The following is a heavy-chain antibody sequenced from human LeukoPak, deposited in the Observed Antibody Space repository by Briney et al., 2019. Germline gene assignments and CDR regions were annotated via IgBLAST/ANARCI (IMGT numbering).Heavy chain of an antibody. V-gene: IGHV3-23*03. J-gene: IGHJ4*02. Sequence: PGGSLRLSCAASGFTFSSSAMSWVRQAPGKGLECVSVIYNGGATYYADSVKGRFTISRDNSKNTLYLQMNSLRAEDTAVYYCAKAVYNYFDYWGQGTLVTVSS. D-gene: IGHD5/OR15-5a*01. CDR3: AKAVYNYFDY. CDR2: IYNGGAT. CDR1: GFTFSSSA.